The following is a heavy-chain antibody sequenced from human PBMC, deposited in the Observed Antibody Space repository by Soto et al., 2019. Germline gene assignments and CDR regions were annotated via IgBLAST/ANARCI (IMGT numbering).Heavy chain of an antibody. CDR1: GYTFNTYG. CDR2: ISTFNGET. D-gene: IGHD2-2*01. CDR3: ARDVGYCSSSTCLIDH. V-gene: IGHV1-18*01. Sequence: ASVKVSCKASGYTFNTYGISWVRQAPGQGLGWMGWISTFNGETRYAQKFQARVTVTTDTSTTTGYMELRSLRSDDTAVYYCARDVGYCSSSTCLIDHWGQGTLVTVSS. J-gene: IGHJ4*02.